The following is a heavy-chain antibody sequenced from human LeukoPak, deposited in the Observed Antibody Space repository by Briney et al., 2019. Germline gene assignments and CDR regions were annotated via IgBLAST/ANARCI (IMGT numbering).Heavy chain of an antibody. D-gene: IGHD3-9*01. V-gene: IGHV4-39*07. J-gene: IGHJ4*02. Sequence: SETLSLTCTVSGGSISSSSYYWGWIRQPPGKGLEWIGSIYYSGSTYYNPSLKSRVTISVDTSKNQFSLKLSSVTAADTAVYYCARGLLRYFDFDYWGQGTLVTVSS. CDR2: IYYSGST. CDR3: ARGLLRYFDFDY. CDR1: GGSISSSSYY.